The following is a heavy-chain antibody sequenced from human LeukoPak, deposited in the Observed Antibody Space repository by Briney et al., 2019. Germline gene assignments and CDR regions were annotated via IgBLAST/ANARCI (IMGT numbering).Heavy chain of an antibody. CDR1: GGSFSGYY. J-gene: IGHJ4*02. Sequence: SETLSLTCAVYGGSFSGYYWSWIRQPPGKGLEWIGEINHSGSTNYNPSLKSRVTISVDTSKNQFSLKLSSVTAADTAVYYCARGGEMRADFDYWGQGTLVTVSS. D-gene: IGHD5-24*01. CDR3: ARGGEMRADFDY. CDR2: INHSGST. V-gene: IGHV4-34*01.